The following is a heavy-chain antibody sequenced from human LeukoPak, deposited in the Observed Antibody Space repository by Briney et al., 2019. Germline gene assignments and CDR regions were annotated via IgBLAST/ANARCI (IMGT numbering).Heavy chain of an antibody. Sequence: GASVKVSCKASGYTFTRFGISWVRQAPGQGLEWMGWISAYNGNTNYAQKLQGRVTMTTDTSTSTAYMELRSLRSDDTAVYYCARDLSKGDSSGYYTPSGAFDIWGQGTMVTVSS. CDR3: ARDLSKGDSSGYYTPSGAFDI. CDR1: GYTFTRFG. V-gene: IGHV1-18*01. D-gene: IGHD3-22*01. CDR2: ISAYNGNT. J-gene: IGHJ3*02.